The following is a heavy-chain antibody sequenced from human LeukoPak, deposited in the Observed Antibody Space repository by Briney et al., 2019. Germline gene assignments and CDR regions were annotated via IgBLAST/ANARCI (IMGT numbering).Heavy chain of an antibody. V-gene: IGHV4-39*07. D-gene: IGHD3-3*01. Sequence: SETLSLTCTVSGGSISSSSYYWGWIRQPPGKGLEWIGSIYCSGSTYYNPSLKSRVTMSVDTSKNQFSLKLSYVTAADTAVYYCARVDVFGVVSSDYYYYYMDVWGKGTTVTVSS. CDR2: IYCSGST. CDR1: GGSISSSSYY. J-gene: IGHJ6*03. CDR3: ARVDVFGVVSSDYYYYYMDV.